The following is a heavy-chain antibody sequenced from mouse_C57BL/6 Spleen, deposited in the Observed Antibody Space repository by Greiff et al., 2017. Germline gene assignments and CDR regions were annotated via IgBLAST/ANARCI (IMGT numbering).Heavy chain of an antibody. CDR3: ARGGRFDY. V-gene: IGHV5-4*01. CDR1: GFTFRSYS. CDR2: ISDGGSYT. Sequence: EVHLVESGGGLVKPGGSLKLSCAASGFTFRSYSMSWVRQTPEKRLEWVATISDGGSYTYYPDNVKGRFTISRDNAKNNLYLQMSHLKSEDTAMYYCARGGRFDYWGQGTTLTVSS. J-gene: IGHJ2*01.